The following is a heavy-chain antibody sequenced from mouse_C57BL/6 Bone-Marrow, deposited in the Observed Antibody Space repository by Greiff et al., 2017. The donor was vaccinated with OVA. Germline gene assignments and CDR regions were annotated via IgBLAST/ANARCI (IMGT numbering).Heavy chain of an antibody. J-gene: IGHJ4*01. CDR1: GFSLTSYG. Sequence: VQRVESGPGLVAPSQSLSITCTVSGFSLTSYGVHWVRQPPGKGLEWLVVIWSDGSTTYNSALKSRLSISKDNSKSQVFLKMNSLQTDDTAMYYCARQGGYGKGYYAMDYWGQGTSVTVSS. CDR2: IWSDGST. CDR3: ARQGGYGKGYYAMDY. V-gene: IGHV2-6-1*01. D-gene: IGHD1-1*01.